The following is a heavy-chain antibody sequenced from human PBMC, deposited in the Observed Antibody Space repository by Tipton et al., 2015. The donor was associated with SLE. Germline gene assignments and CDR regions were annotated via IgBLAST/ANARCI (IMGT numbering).Heavy chain of an antibody. CDR2: IPSDGRNK. D-gene: IGHD7-27*01. Sequence: SLSLSCAASGFTFSSYVMHWVRQAPGKGLEWVAVIPSDGRNKYYADSVKGRFTISRDNSKNTLYLQMNSLRAEDTAVYYCAREGNWAGEVDYWGRGALVTVSS. V-gene: IGHV3-30*04. CDR3: AREGNWAGEVDY. J-gene: IGHJ4*02. CDR1: GFTFSSYV.